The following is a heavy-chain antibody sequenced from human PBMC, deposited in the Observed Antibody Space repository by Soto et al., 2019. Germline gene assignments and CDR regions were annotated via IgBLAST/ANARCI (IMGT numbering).Heavy chain of an antibody. J-gene: IGHJ5*02. Sequence: QVQLQESGPGLVKPSQTLSLTCTVSGGSISSGDYYWSWIRQHPGKGLEWIGYIYYSGSTYYNPSXXXRXXISVDTSKNQFSLKLSSVTAADKAVYYCARWWSGSRQGFDPWGQGTLVTVSS. CDR3: ARWWSGSRQGFDP. V-gene: IGHV4-31*03. CDR2: IYYSGST. D-gene: IGHD3-3*01. CDR1: GGSISSGDYY.